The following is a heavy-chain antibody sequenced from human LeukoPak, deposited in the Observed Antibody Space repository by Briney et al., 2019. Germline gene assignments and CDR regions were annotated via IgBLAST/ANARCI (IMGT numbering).Heavy chain of an antibody. J-gene: IGHJ4*02. CDR2: INPNSGGT. CDR3: ARTRVTTVTTIDY. CDR1: GYTFTGYY. Sequence: ASVKVSCKASGYTFTGYYMHWVRQAPGQGLEWMGWINPNSGGTNYAQKFQGRVTMTRDTSISTAYMELSRLRPDDTAVYYCARTRVTTVTTIDYWGQGTLVTVSS. V-gene: IGHV1-2*02. D-gene: IGHD4-17*01.